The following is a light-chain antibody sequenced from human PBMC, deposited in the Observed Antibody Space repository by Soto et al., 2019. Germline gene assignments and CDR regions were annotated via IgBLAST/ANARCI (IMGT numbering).Light chain of an antibody. J-gene: IGKJ1*01. CDR1: QSVSNY. V-gene: IGKV3-11*01. CDR3: QQRSNWPRT. Sequence: EIVLTQSPATLALSPGEMATRYFRASQSVSNYLAWYQQKPGQAPRLLIYDASNRATGIPARFSGSGSATDSTLTLSRLEPDDFAVYHCQQRSNWPRTLGQGPNVDIK. CDR2: DAS.